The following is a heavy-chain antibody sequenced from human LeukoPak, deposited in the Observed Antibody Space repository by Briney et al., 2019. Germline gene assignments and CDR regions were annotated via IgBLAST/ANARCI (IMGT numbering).Heavy chain of an antibody. Sequence: ASVKVSCKASGYTFTGYYMHWVRQAPGQGLERMGWINPNSGGTNYAQKFQGRVTMTRDTSISTAYMELSRLRSDDTAVYYCARGYDSSGSTRRWGQGTLVTVSS. D-gene: IGHD3-22*01. J-gene: IGHJ4*02. CDR1: GYTFTGYY. V-gene: IGHV1-2*02. CDR3: ARGYDSSGSTRR. CDR2: INPNSGGT.